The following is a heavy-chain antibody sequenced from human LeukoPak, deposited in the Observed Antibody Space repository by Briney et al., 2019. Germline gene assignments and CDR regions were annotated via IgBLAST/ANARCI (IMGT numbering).Heavy chain of an antibody. V-gene: IGHV4-38-2*02. CDR1: GYSISSGYY. J-gene: IGHJ4*02. CDR2: IYHSGST. Sequence: SETLSLTCTVSGYSISSGYYWGWIRQPPGKGLEWIGSIYHSGSTYYNPSLKSRVTISVDTFKNQFSLKLSSVTAADTAVYYCARGDYYDSSGYHIDYWGQGTLVTVSS. CDR3: ARGDYYDSSGYHIDY. D-gene: IGHD3-22*01.